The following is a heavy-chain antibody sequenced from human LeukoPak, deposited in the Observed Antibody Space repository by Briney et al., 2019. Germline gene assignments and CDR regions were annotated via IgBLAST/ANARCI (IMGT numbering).Heavy chain of an antibody. CDR1: GAISSSSYY. D-gene: IGHD6-19*01. CDR2: LFYSGST. CDR3: ARHYSGWYNFFDY. J-gene: IGHJ4*02. Sequence: ASETLSLTCTVSGAISSSSYYWGWIRQPPGKGLEWIGSLFYSGSTYYNPSLKSRVTISVDTSKNQFSLKLTSVTAADTAVYYCARHYSGWYNFFDYWGPGNLVTVSS. V-gene: IGHV4-39*01.